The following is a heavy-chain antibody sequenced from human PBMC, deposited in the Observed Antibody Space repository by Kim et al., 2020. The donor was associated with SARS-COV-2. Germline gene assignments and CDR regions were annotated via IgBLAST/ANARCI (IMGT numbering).Heavy chain of an antibody. Sequence: SETLSLTCTVSGGSISSGGYYWSWIRQHPGKGLEWIGYIYYSGSTYYNPSLKSRVTISVDTSKNQFSLKLSSVTAADTAVYYCARGAYCGGDCLNWFDPWGQGTLVTVSS. D-gene: IGHD2-21*01. V-gene: IGHV4-31*03. CDR1: GGSISSGGYY. J-gene: IGHJ5*02. CDR3: ARGAYCGGDCLNWFDP. CDR2: IYYSGST.